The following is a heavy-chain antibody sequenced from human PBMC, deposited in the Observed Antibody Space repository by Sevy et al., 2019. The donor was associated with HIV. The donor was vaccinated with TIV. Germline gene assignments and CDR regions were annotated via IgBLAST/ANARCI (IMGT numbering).Heavy chain of an antibody. Sequence: ASVKVSCKASGYTFTSYDINWVRQATGQGLEWMGWMNPNSGNTGYAQKFQGRVTMTRNTSISTAYMELSSLRSEDTAVYYCAGGPPYYDILTGGMDVWGQGTTVTVSS. V-gene: IGHV1-8*01. D-gene: IGHD3-9*01. J-gene: IGHJ6*02. CDR3: AGGPPYYDILTGGMDV. CDR2: MNPNSGNT. CDR1: GYTFTSYD.